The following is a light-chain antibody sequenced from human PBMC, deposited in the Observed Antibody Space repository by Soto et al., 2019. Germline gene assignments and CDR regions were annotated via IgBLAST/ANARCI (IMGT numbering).Light chain of an antibody. J-gene: IGKJ2*01. V-gene: IGKV4-1*01. Sequence: DIVMTQSPDSLAVSLGERATINCKSSQSVLYSSNNKNYLAWYQQKPGQPPKLLIYWASARESGVPDRFSGSGSGTDFTLTISSLQAEAVAIYYCQHYYSPPYTFGQGTKLEIK. CDR2: WAS. CDR3: QHYYSPPYT. CDR1: QSVLYSSNNKNY.